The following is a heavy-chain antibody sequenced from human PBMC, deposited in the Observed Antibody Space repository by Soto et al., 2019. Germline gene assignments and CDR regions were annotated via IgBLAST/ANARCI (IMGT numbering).Heavy chain of an antibody. J-gene: IGHJ4*02. CDR3: ARDRAVSARGSFDY. CDR2: IYHSGST. V-gene: IGHV4-4*02. D-gene: IGHD6-19*01. CDR1: GGSVRSTNW. Sequence: QGQLQESGPGLVEPSGTLSLNCAVSGGSVRSTNWWSWVRQPPGKGLEWIGEIYHSGSTYYNPSLKSRVTISVDKSKNQFSLRLSSVTAADTAAYFCARDRAVSARGSFDYWGQGTLVTVSS.